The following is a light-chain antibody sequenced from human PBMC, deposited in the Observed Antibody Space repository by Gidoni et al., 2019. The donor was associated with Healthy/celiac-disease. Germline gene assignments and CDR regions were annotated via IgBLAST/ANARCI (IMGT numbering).Light chain of an antibody. Sequence: SYELTQPPSVSVSPGQTARITCSGDALPKQYASWYQQKPGQAPVLVIYKDSERPSGIPGRVSGSSSGTTVTLTISGVQAEDEADYYCQSADSSGTWVFGGGTKLTVL. CDR3: QSADSSGTWV. CDR2: KDS. V-gene: IGLV3-25*03. CDR1: ALPKQY. J-gene: IGLJ3*02.